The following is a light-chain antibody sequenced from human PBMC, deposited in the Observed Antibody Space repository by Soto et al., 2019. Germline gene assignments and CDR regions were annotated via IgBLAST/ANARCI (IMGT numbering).Light chain of an antibody. CDR3: QSYDSSLSGYV. V-gene: IGLV1-40*01. CDR2: GNV. Sequence: QPVLTQPPSVSGAPGQRVTISCTGSSSNIGAGYDVNWYQHLPGTAPKLIIYGNVNRPSGVPDRFSGSKSGTSASLAITGLQAEDEADYYCQSYDSSLSGYVFGTGTKLTVL. J-gene: IGLJ1*01. CDR1: SSNIGAGYD.